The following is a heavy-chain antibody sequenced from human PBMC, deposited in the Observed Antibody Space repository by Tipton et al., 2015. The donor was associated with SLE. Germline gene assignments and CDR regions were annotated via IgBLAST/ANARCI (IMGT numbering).Heavy chain of an antibody. D-gene: IGHD4-17*01. CDR1: GGTFSSYA. CDR3: ARDRGDLGDYVAFDI. V-gene: IGHV1-69*04. CDR2: IIPILGIA. Sequence: QSGPEVKKPGSSVKVSCKASGGTFSSYAISWVRQAPGQGLEWMGGIIPILGIANYAQKFQGRVTITADKSTSTAYMELSSLRSEDTAVYYCARDRGDLGDYVAFDIWGQGTMVTVSS. J-gene: IGHJ3*02.